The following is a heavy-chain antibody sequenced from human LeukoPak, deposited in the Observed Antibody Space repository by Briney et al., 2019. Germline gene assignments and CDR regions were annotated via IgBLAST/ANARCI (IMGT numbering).Heavy chain of an antibody. D-gene: IGHD3-3*01. CDR1: GFTFSSYW. J-gene: IGHJ5*02. Sequence: PGGSLRLSCAASGFTFSSYWMSWVRQAPGKGLEWVANIKQDGSEKYYVDSVKGRFTISRDNAKNSLYLQMNSLRAEDTAVYYCARGPSRGSPYDFWSGYYTSWWFDPWGQGTLVTVSS. CDR2: IKQDGSEK. CDR3: ARGPSRGSPYDFWSGYYTSWWFDP. V-gene: IGHV3-7*04.